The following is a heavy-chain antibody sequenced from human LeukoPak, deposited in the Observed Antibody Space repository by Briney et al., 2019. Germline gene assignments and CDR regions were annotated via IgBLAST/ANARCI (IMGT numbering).Heavy chain of an antibody. V-gene: IGHV4-59*11. CDR3: ARESFYAFDI. D-gene: IGHD3-16*01. Sequence: PSETLSLTCTVSGGSISSHYWSWIRQPPGKGLEWIGYIYYSGSTNYNPSLKSRVTISVDTSKNQFSLKLSSVTAADTAVYYCARESFYAFDIWGQGTMVTVSS. CDR1: GGSISSHY. J-gene: IGHJ3*02. CDR2: IYYSGST.